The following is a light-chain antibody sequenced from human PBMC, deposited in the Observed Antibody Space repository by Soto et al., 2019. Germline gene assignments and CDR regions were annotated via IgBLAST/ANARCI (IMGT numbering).Light chain of an antibody. J-gene: IGKJ1*01. Sequence: EIVMTQSPATLSVSPGERATLSCRASLSVSRNLAWYQQEPGQAPRLLIFDASTRATGIPARFSGSGSGTEFTLTITSLQSEDFAVYYCQQYNAWPRTFGQGTKVDIK. CDR1: LSVSRN. CDR2: DAS. CDR3: QQYNAWPRT. V-gene: IGKV3-15*01.